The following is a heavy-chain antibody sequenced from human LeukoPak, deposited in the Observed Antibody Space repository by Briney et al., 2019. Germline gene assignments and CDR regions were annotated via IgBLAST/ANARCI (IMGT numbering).Heavy chain of an antibody. J-gene: IGHJ5*02. CDR3: ARGWSVWIDH. Sequence: GRSLRLSCAASGFTFSSYWMHWVRQAPGKGLVWVSRIDVDASSTTYADTVKGRFTIPRDNPKNTLYLQMNSLRAEATVVYYCARGWSVWIDHWGRGTLVTVSS. CDR1: GFTFSSYW. V-gene: IGHV3-74*01. D-gene: IGHD3-3*01. CDR2: IDVDASST.